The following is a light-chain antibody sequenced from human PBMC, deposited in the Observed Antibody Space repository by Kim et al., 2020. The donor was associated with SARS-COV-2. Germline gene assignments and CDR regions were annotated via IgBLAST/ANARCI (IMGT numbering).Light chain of an antibody. V-gene: IGKV1-39*01. Sequence: GDRVTITCRASQSISSYLNWYQQKPAKAPKLLIYAASSLQSGVPSRFSGSGSGTDFTLTISSLQPEDFATYYCQQSYSTPFTFGGRAKVDSK. CDR3: QQSYSTPFT. J-gene: IGKJ4*01. CDR1: QSISSY. CDR2: AAS.